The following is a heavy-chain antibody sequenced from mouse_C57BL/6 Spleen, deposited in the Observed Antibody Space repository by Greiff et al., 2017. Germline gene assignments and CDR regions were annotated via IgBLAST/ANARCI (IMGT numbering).Heavy chain of an antibody. V-gene: IGHV5-9-1*02. Sequence: EVMLVESGEGLVKPGGSLKLSCAASGFTFSSYAMSWVRQTPEKRLALVAYISSGGDYIYYADTVKGRFTISRDNARNTLYLQMSSLKSEDTAMYYCTREGTYYAMDYWGQGTSVTVSS. CDR1: GFTFSSYA. CDR3: TREGTYYAMDY. CDR2: ISSGGDYI. J-gene: IGHJ4*01.